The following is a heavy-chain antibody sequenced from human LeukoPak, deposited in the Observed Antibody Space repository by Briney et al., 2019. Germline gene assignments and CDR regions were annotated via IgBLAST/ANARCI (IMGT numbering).Heavy chain of an antibody. J-gene: IGHJ4*02. CDR3: ARDQYSYAHAAH. CDR2: IYSGGTT. V-gene: IGHV3-66*01. Sequence: GGSLRLSCAASGFTVSSNYMSWVRQAPGKGLEWVSVIYSGGTTYYADSVRGRFTISRDNSKNTLHLQMNSLRAEDTAVYYCARDQYSYAHAAHWGQGTLVTVSS. D-gene: IGHD5-18*01. CDR1: GFTVSSNY.